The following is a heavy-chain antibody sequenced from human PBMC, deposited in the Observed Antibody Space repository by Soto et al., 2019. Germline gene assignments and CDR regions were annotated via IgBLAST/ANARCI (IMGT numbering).Heavy chain of an antibody. V-gene: IGHV3-48*03. CDR3: ARNGITETIPQYCHYGMDV. CDR2: ISSSATDT. CDR1: GFPFSTYE. Sequence: GGSLRLSCAASGFPFSTYEMHWVRQAPGKGLEWLSYISSSATDTYYADSVKGRFTISRDNAKNSLYLQMNSLRAEDTAVYYCARNGITETIPQYCHYGMDVWGQGTTVTVSS. D-gene: IGHD1-20*01. J-gene: IGHJ6*02.